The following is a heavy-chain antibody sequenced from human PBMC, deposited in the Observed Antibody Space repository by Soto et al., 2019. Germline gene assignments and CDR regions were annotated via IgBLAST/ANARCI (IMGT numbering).Heavy chain of an antibody. J-gene: IGHJ3*02. CDR2: FNSDGNRT. CDR3: ARDQVAVAGNDDAFDI. D-gene: IGHD6-19*01. CDR1: GFTFSRYA. V-gene: IGHV3-23*01. Sequence: PGGSLRLSCAASGFTFSRYAMSWVRQAPGKGLEWVATFNSDGNRTNYADSVKGRFTISRDNAKNTLYLQMNILRAEDTAVYYCARDQVAVAGNDDAFDIWGQGTMVTVSS.